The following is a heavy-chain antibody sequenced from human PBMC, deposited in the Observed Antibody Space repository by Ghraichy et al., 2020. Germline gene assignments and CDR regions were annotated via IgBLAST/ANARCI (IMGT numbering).Heavy chain of an antibody. Sequence: LSLTCAASGFTFSSYGMHWVRQAPGKGLEWVAVIWYDGSNKYYADSVKGRFTISRDNSKNTLYLQMNSLRAEDTAVYYCARSYGDYYYYMDVWGKGTTVTVSS. J-gene: IGHJ6*03. D-gene: IGHD4-17*01. CDR1: GFTFSSYG. V-gene: IGHV3-33*01. CDR2: IWYDGSNK. CDR3: ARSYGDYYYYMDV.